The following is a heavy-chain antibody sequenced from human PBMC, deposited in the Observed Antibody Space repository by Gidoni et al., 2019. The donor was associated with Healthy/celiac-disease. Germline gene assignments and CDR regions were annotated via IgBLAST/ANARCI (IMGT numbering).Heavy chain of an antibody. CDR3: AKDGILYSSGWYYGDY. V-gene: IGHV3-30*18. D-gene: IGHD6-19*01. Sequence: QVQLVESGGGVVQPGRSLRLSCAASGFTFSRYGMHWVRQAPGKGLEWVAVISYDGSNKYYADSVKGRFTISRDNSKNTLYLQMNSLRAEDTAVYYCAKDGILYSSGWYYGDYWGQGTLVTVSS. CDR1: GFTFSRYG. J-gene: IGHJ4*02. CDR2: ISYDGSNK.